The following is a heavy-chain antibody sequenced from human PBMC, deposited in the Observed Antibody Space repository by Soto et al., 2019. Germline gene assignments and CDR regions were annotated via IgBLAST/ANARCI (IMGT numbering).Heavy chain of an antibody. CDR2: IGGNGGST. J-gene: IGHJ4*02. V-gene: IGHV3-23*01. CDR1: GFTFSTPA. Sequence: GGSLRLSCSASGFTFSTPAMSWVRQAPGRGLEWVSSIGGNGGSTSYADSVNGRFTISRDNSKNTLYLQVNSLRAEDTAVYYCAGRSAHYFDYWGQGTLVTVSS. CDR3: AGRSAHYFDY.